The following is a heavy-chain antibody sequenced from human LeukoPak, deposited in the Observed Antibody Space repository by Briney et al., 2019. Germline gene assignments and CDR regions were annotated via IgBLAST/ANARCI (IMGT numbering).Heavy chain of an antibody. J-gene: IGHJ4*02. CDR1: GFTFSSYS. CDR2: ISSSSNTI. D-gene: IGHD6-13*01. V-gene: IGHV3-48*01. Sequence: GGSLRLSCAASGFTFSSYSMNWVRQAPGKGLEWVSYISSSSNTIYYADSVKGRFTISRDNAKNSLYLQMNSLRAEDTAVYYCAKDYAFRVAAAGFDYWGQGTLVTVSS. CDR3: AKDYAFRVAAAGFDY.